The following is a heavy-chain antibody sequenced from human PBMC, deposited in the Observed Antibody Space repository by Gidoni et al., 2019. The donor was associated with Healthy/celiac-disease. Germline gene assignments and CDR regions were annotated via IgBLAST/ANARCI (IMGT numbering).Heavy chain of an antibody. CDR2: MNPNSGNT. CDR3: ARVPRYYYDSSGYYFDY. J-gene: IGHJ4*02. CDR1: GSTFTSYD. D-gene: IGHD3-22*01. V-gene: IGHV1-8*01. Sequence: QVQLVQSGAEVKKPGASVKVSCKASGSTFTSYDINWVRQATGQGLEWMGWMNPNSGNTGYAQKFQGRVTMTRNTSISTAYMELSSLRSEDTAVYYCARVPRYYYDSSGYYFDYWGQGTLVTVSS.